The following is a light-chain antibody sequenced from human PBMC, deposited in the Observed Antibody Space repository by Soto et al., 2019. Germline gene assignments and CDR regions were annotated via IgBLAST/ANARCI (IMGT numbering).Light chain of an antibody. CDR1: GSVTNNY. V-gene: IGKV3D-20*02. Sequence: GDRATLSCRASGSVTNNYLAWHQQKPGQTPRLLIYGASSRATGIPDRFSGSGSGTDFTLTISILQPEDFAVDYGQQRRNCITFGQGTRLEIK. J-gene: IGKJ5*01. CDR3: QQRRNCIT. CDR2: GAS.